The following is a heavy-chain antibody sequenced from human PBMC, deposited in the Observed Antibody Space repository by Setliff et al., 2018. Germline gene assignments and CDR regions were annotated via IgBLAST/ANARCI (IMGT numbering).Heavy chain of an antibody. J-gene: IGHJ4*02. D-gene: IGHD1-1*01. CDR2: IYYRGDT. CDR3: ARTGTYRYFDY. Sequence: PSETLSLTCAAYGGTFSDYYWTWIRQPPGKGLEWIGRIYYRGDTYYNASLKGRLTISVDTAQNQFSLRLTSVTAADTAVYYCARTGTYRYFDYWGQGALVTVSS. CDR1: GGTFSDYY. V-gene: IGHV4-34*01.